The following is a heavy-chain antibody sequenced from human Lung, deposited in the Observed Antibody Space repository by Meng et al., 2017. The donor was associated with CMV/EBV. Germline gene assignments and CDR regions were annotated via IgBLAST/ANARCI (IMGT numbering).Heavy chain of an antibody. CDR2: LHSDGFT. CDR1: GFTVSSNY. J-gene: IGHJ4*02. D-gene: IGHD3-22*01. Sequence: GEFLKTFCAASGFTVSSNYMSWVRQAPGKGPEWISVLHSDGFTKYADTVKGRFTISRDNPKNTLYLEMSSLRTEDTAVYYCARGILGGYYDSRGYVTDFWGQGTLVTGSS. V-gene: IGHV3-53*05. CDR3: ARGILGGYYDSRGYVTDF.